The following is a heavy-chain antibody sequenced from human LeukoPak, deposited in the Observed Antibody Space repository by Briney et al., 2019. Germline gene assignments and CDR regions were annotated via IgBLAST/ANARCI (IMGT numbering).Heavy chain of an antibody. V-gene: IGHV4-4*07. CDR3: VRGGYYYGPSD. D-gene: IGHD3-10*01. CDR2: TYTSGSI. CDR1: GASISSYY. Sequence: KPSETLSLTCTVSGASISSYYWSWIRQPAGKGLEWIGRTYTSGSINYNPSFKSRVTMSVDTSKNQFSLKLSSVTAADTAVYYCVRGGYYYGPSDWGQGTLVTVSS. J-gene: IGHJ4*02.